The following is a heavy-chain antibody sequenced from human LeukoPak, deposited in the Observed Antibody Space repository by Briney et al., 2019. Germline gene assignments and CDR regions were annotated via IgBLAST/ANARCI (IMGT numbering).Heavy chain of an antibody. J-gene: IGHJ6*02. CDR2: IYHSGST. CDR3: ARESETTLGGYYYGMDV. CDR1: GGSISSPYW. V-gene: IGHV4-4*02. D-gene: IGHD3-16*01. Sequence: SETLSLTCAISGGSISSPYWWSWVRQPPGKGLEWIGEIYHSGSTDYNPSLKSRVTISIDKSKNQFSLKLSSVTAADTAVYYCARESETTLGGYYYGMDVWGQGTTVTVSS.